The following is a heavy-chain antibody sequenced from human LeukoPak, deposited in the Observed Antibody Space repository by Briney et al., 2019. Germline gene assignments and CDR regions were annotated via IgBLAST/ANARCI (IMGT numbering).Heavy chain of an antibody. V-gene: IGHV3-15*01. CDR1: GFTFSNAW. J-gene: IGHJ4*02. CDR3: TTDLVGATNFDY. D-gene: IGHD1-26*01. Sequence: PGGSLRLSCAASGFTFSNAWMSWVRQAPGKVLEWVGRIKSKTDGGTTDYAAPVKGRFTISRDDSKNTLYLQMNSLKTEDTAVYYCTTDLVGATNFDYWGQGTLVTVSS. CDR2: IKSKTDGGTT.